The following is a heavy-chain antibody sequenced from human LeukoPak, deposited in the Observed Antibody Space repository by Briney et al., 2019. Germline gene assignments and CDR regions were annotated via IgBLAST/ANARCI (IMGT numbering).Heavy chain of an antibody. Sequence: GGSLRLSCAASGFTFSSNYMSWFRQAPGKGLEWVSVIYSGGSTYYADSVKGRFTISRDNSKNTRYLQMNSLRAEDTAVYYCACSKRWLAFDYWGQGTLVTV. J-gene: IGHJ4*02. CDR1: GFTFSSNY. CDR2: IYSGGST. CDR3: ACSKRWLAFDY. D-gene: IGHD6-19*01. V-gene: IGHV3-53*01.